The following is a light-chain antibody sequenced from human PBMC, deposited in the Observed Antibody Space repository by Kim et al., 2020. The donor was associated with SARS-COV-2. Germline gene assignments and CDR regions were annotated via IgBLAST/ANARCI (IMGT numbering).Light chain of an antibody. CDR3: QTWGTGIRV. J-gene: IGLJ2*01. V-gene: IGLV4-69*01. CDR2: LNSDGSH. CDR1: RGESSGG. Sequence: ASGKLACTRGRGESSGGGALQEQEPEKGPRYLMKLNSDGSHSKGDGIPDRFSGSSSGAERYLTISSLQSEDEADYYCQTWGTGIRVFGGGTQLTVL.